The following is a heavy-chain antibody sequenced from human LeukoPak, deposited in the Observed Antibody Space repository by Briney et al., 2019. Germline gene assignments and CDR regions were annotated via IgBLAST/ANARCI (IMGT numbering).Heavy chain of an antibody. Sequence: RGSLRLSCAASGLTFSHYAMSWVRQAPGKGLEWVSGIGVSSGRPTYADSVKGRFTISMDNSRNTLYLQMDSLRTEDTAVYYCADATVGAPAQYWGQGTLVTVPS. D-gene: IGHD1-26*01. J-gene: IGHJ4*02. V-gene: IGHV3-23*01. CDR2: IGVSSGRP. CDR3: ADATVGAPAQY. CDR1: GLTFSHYA.